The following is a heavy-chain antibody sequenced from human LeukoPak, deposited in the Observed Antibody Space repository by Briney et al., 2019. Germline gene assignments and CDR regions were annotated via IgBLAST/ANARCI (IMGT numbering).Heavy chain of an antibody. CDR2: IIPIFGTA. Sequence: SVKVSCKASGYTYTSYAISWVRQAPGQGLEWMGGIIPIFGTANYAQKFQGRVTITADESTSTAYMELSSLRSEDTAVYYCAREVVTASFSSWFDPWGQGTLVTVSS. J-gene: IGHJ5*02. CDR1: GYTYTSYA. D-gene: IGHD2-21*02. CDR3: AREVVTASFSSWFDP. V-gene: IGHV1-69*13.